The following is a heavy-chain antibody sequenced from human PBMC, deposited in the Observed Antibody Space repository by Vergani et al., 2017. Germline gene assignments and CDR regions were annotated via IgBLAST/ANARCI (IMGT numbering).Heavy chain of an antibody. V-gene: IGHV3-33*01. CDR1: GFTLSSHA. J-gene: IGHJ6*03. CDR3: ARSGYCAHGVCYMTYYYYMDV. D-gene: IGHD2-8*01. CDR2: IWYDGSKE. Sequence: VQLVESGGGLVQPGGSLRLSCAGSGFTLSSHAMHWVRQAPGKGLEWVAFIWYDGSKEYYADSVKGRFTISRDNSKNTLYLQMNNLRAADTAVYYCARSGYCAHGVCYMTYYYYMDVGQRDRGHRFL.